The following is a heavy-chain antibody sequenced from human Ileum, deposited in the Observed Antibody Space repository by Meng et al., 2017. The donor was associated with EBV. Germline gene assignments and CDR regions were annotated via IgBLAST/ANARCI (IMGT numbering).Heavy chain of an antibody. V-gene: IGHV1-3*01. CDR1: GYSFTSSA. CDR2: VHAGNGDT. CDR3: ARGHQTYHDY. D-gene: IGHD2-2*01. J-gene: IGHJ4*02. Sequence: QGLLVQSGTEVKKPAASVKVSGKASGYSFTSSAIHWVRQAPGQRLEWMGWVHAGNGDTKYSQNFQDRLTIARDTSANTAYMDLSSLRSEDTAVYYCARGHQTYHDYWGQGTLVTVSS.